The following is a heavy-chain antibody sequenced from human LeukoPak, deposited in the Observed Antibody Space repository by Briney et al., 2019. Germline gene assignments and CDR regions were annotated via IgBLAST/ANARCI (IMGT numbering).Heavy chain of an antibody. Sequence: PSETLSLTCTVSGGSISSYYWSWIRQPPGKGLEWIGEINHSGSTNYNPSLKSRVTISVDTSKNQFSLKLSSVTAADTAVYYCAREHTGFDYWGQGTLVTVSS. CDR3: AREHTGFDY. V-gene: IGHV4-34*01. CDR1: GGSISSYY. D-gene: IGHD1-14*01. CDR2: INHSGST. J-gene: IGHJ4*02.